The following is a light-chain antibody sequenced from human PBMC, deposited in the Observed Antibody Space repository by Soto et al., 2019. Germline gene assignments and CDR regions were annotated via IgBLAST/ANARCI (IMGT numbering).Light chain of an antibody. CDR2: LGS. CDR1: QSLLHSSGYNY. Sequence: DIVMTQSPLSLRVTPGEPASISCRSSQSLLHSSGYNYLHWYLQKPGQSLQLLISLGSDRASGVPDRFSGSGSGTDFTLKITRVEAEDVGVYYCMQPLQTPWTFGQGTKV. V-gene: IGKV2-28*01. J-gene: IGKJ1*01. CDR3: MQPLQTPWT.